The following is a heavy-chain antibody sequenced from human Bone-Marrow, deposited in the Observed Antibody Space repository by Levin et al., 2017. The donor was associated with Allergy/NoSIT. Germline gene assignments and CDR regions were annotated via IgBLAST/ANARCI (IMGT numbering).Heavy chain of an antibody. V-gene: IGHV3-30*04. CDR2: ISFDGSNK. D-gene: IGHD3-3*01. CDR1: GFTFSRYV. J-gene: IGHJ4*02. CDR3: AREGDFWSGFSSAGRYFDY. Sequence: GESLKISCEASGFTFSRYVMHWVRQAPGKGLQWVAFISFDGSNKYYADSVKGRFTISRDNSKNTLYLQMDSLRAEDTAVYYCAREGDFWSGFSSAGRYFDYWGQGTLVTVSS.